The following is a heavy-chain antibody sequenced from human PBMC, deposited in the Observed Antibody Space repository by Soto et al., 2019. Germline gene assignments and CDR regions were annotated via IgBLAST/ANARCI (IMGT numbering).Heavy chain of an antibody. V-gene: IGHV4-39*01. Sequence: SETLSLTCTVSGGSISSSSYYWGWIRQPPGKGLEWIGSIYYSGSTYYNPSLKSRVTISVDTSKNQFSLKLSSVTAADTAVYYCAGELLSLGRDYWGQGTLVTVSS. J-gene: IGHJ4*02. CDR2: IYYSGST. CDR3: AGELLSLGRDY. CDR1: GGSISSSSYY. D-gene: IGHD3-10*01.